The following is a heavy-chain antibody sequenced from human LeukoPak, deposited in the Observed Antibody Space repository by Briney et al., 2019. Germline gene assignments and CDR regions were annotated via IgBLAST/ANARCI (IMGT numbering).Heavy chain of an antibody. V-gene: IGHV4-30-2*01. Sequence: SQTLSLTCAVSGGSISSGGYSWSWIRQPPGKGLEWIGYIYHSGSTYYNPSLKSRGTISVDRSKNQFSLKLSSVTAADTAVYYCARAVGLRYFDWLQRLGWYFDLWGRGTLVTVSS. CDR2: IYHSGST. J-gene: IGHJ2*01. CDR3: ARAVGLRYFDWLQRLGWYFDL. CDR1: GGSISSGGYS. D-gene: IGHD3-9*01.